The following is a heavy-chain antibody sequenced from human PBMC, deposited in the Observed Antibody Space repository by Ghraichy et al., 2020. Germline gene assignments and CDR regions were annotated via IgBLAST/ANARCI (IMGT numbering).Heavy chain of an antibody. CDR1: GFTFSTYA. D-gene: IGHD3-22*01. V-gene: IGHV3-23*01. CDR2: ISGGGGNT. Sequence: GGSLRLSCAASGFTFSTYAMNWVRQAPGKGLEWVSTISGGGGNTFYTDSVKGRFTISRDNSKNTLYLQMNSLRVEDTAVYYCAHDFDTSDSGAFDIWGQGTMVTVSS. J-gene: IGHJ3*02. CDR3: AHDFDTSDSGAFDI.